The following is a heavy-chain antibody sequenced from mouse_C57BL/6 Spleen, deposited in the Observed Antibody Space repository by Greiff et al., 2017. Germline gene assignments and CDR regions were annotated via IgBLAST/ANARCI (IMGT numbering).Heavy chain of an antibody. CDR2: IYPGDGDT. Sequence: VQLQQSGPELVKPGASVKISCKASGYAFSSSWMNWVKQRPGKGLEWIGRIYPGDGDTNYNGKFKGKATLTADKSSSTAYMQLSSLTSEDSAVYFCAITPGDAMDYWGQGTSVTVSS. CDR3: AITPGDAMDY. CDR1: GYAFSSSW. J-gene: IGHJ4*01. V-gene: IGHV1-82*01.